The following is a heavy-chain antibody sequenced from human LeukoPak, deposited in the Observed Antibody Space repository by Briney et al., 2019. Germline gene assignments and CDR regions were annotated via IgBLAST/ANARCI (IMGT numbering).Heavy chain of an antibody. V-gene: IGHV4-59*08. J-gene: IGHJ4*02. D-gene: IGHD3-16*02. Sequence: SETLSLTCTVSGGSISSYYWSWIRQPPGKGLEWIGYIYYSGSTNYNPSLKSRVTISVDTSKNQFSLKLSSVTAADTAVYYCARQLMITFGGVIANFDYWGQGTLVTVSS. CDR1: GGSISSYY. CDR2: IYYSGST. CDR3: ARQLMITFGGVIANFDY.